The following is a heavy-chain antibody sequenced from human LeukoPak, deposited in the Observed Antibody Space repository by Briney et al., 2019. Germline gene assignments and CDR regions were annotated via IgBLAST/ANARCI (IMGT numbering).Heavy chain of an antibody. CDR3: AKPPWGITMIVVAKYFDY. D-gene: IGHD3-22*01. Sequence: GGSLTLSCAASGFTFSSYAMSWVRQAPGKGLEWVSAISGSGGSTYYGDSVEGRFTISRDNSKNTLYLQMNSLRAEDTAVYYCAKPPWGITMIVVAKYFDYWGQGTLVTVSS. CDR2: ISGSGGST. CDR1: GFTFSSYA. J-gene: IGHJ4*02. V-gene: IGHV3-23*01.